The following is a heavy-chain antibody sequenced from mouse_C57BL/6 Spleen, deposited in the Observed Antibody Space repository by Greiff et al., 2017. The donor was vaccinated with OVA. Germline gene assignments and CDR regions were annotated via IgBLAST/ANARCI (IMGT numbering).Heavy chain of an antibody. J-gene: IGHJ2*01. D-gene: IGHD3-2*02. CDR1: GYTFTDYY. CDR3: ARGSRQLKAFDY. Sequence: VQLQQSGPVLVKPGASVKMSCKASGYTFTDYYMNWVKQSHGKSLEWIGVINPYNGGTSYNEKFKGKATLTVDKSSSTDYMELNSLTSEDSAVYYCARGSRQLKAFDYWGQGTTLTVAS. V-gene: IGHV1-19*01. CDR2: INPYNGGT.